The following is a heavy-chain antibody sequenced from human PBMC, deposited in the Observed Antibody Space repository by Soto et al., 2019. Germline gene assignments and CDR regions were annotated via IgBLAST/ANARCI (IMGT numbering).Heavy chain of an antibody. Sequence: QVQLVQSGAEVKKPGSSVKVSCKASGGTFSSYTISWVRQAPGQGLEWMGRIIPILGIANYAEKFQGRVTITADKSTSTAYMELSSLRSEDTAVYYCARVRAINSGYDSVPYAFDIWGQGTMVTVSS. CDR2: IIPILGIA. CDR3: ARVRAINSGYDSVPYAFDI. CDR1: GGTFSSYT. J-gene: IGHJ3*02. V-gene: IGHV1-69*02. D-gene: IGHD5-12*01.